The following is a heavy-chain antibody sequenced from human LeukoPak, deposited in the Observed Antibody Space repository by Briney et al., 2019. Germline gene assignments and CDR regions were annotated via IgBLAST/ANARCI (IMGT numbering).Heavy chain of an antibody. CDR3: ARVKCSSTNCSGYYYGMDV. CDR2: ISTGGTT. Sequence: PGGSLRLSCAASGFTVSSNYMSCVRQVSGEGLEFVSFISTGGTTDYADSVKGRFTISSDNSKNTLYLQMNSLRAEDTAVYYCARVKCSSTNCSGYYYGMDVWGQGTTVTVSS. V-gene: IGHV3-53*01. J-gene: IGHJ6*02. CDR1: GFTVSSNY. D-gene: IGHD2-2*01.